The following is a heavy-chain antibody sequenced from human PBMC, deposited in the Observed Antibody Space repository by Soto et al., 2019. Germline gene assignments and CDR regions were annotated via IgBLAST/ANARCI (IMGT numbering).Heavy chain of an antibody. CDR2: ISNRGDT. CDR1: GFIVSDTY. D-gene: IGHD2-15*01. J-gene: IGHJ3*02. V-gene: IGHV3-66*01. Sequence: EVQLVESGGGLVQPGGSLRLSCTASGFIVSDTYVNWVRQAPGKGLEWVSVISNRGDTHYADSVRGRFSLSRDISDNTLHLQMNNRRDEDTAVYYCAREPRYCRGGSCSITGDAYDIWGQGTMVTVSS. CDR3: AREPRYCRGGSCSITGDAYDI.